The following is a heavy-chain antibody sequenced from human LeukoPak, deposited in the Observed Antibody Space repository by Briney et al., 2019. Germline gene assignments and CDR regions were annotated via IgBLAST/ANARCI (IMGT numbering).Heavy chain of an antibody. J-gene: IGHJ4*02. D-gene: IGHD6-19*01. CDR2: IYHSGST. V-gene: IGHV4-4*02. CDR3: ARALRATRLTAPRSSGWYSPPGY. CDR1: GGSISSSNW. Sequence: PSETLPLTCAVSGGSISSSNWWSWVRQPPGKGLEWIGEIYHSGSTNYNPSLKSRVTISVDTSKNQFSLKLSSVTAADTAVYYCARALRATRLTAPRSSGWYSPPGYWGQGTLVTVSS.